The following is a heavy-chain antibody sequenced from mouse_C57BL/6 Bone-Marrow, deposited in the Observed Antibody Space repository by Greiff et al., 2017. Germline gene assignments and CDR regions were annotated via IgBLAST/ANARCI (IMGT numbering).Heavy chain of an antibody. V-gene: IGHV1-55*01. D-gene: IGHD3-1*01. CDR3: ARGGHGDY. J-gene: IGHJ2*01. CDR1: GYTFTSYW. Sequence: VQLQQSGPELVKPGASVKISCKASGYTFTSYWITWVKQRPGQGLEWIGDIYPGSGSTKYNEKFKSKATLTVDTSSSTAYMQLSSLTSENSAVYYCARGGHGDYWGKGTTLTVSS. CDR2: IYPGSGST.